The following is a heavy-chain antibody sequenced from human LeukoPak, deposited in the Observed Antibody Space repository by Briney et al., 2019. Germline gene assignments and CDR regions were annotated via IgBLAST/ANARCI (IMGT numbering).Heavy chain of an antibody. CDR3: ARDLGVVVPAAIDY. J-gene: IGHJ4*02. Sequence: GASVKVSCKASGYTFTSYGISGVRQAPGQGLEWMGWISAYNGNTNYAQKLQGRVTMTTDTSTSTAYMELRSLRSDDTAVYYCARDLGVVVPAAIDYWGQGTLVTVSS. V-gene: IGHV1-18*01. D-gene: IGHD2-2*01. CDR2: ISAYNGNT. CDR1: GYTFTSYG.